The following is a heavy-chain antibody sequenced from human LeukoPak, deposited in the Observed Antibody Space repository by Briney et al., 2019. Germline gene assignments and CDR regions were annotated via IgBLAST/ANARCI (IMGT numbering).Heavy chain of an antibody. V-gene: IGHV4-34*01. J-gene: IGHJ3*02. D-gene: IGHD6-19*01. Sequence: SETLSLTCAVYGGSFSGYYWSWIRQPPGKGLEWVGEINHSGSTNYNPSLKSRVTISVDTSKNQFSLKLSSVTAADTAVYYCARLHSRGWFHDAFDIWGQGTMVTVSS. CDR1: GGSFSGYY. CDR3: ARLHSRGWFHDAFDI. CDR2: INHSGST.